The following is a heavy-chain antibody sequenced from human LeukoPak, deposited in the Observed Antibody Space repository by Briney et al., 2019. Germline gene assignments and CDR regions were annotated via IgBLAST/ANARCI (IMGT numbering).Heavy chain of an antibody. V-gene: IGHV4-39*01. D-gene: IGHD5-18*01. CDR3: ARTKYSYGSDY. CDR2: IYYSGST. J-gene: IGHJ4*02. Sequence: PSETLSLTCTVSGGSISSSSYYWGWIRQPPGKGLEWIGSIYYSGSTYYNPSLKSRVTISVDTSKNQFSLKLSSVTAADTAVYYCARTKYSYGSDYWGQGTLVTVSS. CDR1: GGSISSSSYY.